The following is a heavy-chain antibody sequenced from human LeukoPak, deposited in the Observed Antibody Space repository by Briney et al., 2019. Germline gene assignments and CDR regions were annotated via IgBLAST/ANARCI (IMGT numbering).Heavy chain of an antibody. Sequence: GPSVKASCKVPGTTSPSYEINGGGKATGQGLEWLGWMNPNSGNTGYAQKFQGRVTMTRNTSISTAYMELSSLRSEDTAVYYCARDTSFDWSGYGYWGQGTLVTVSS. V-gene: IGHV1-8*01. CDR1: GTTSPSYE. CDR3: ARDTSFDWSGYGY. CDR2: MNPNSGNT. D-gene: IGHD3-3*01. J-gene: IGHJ4*02.